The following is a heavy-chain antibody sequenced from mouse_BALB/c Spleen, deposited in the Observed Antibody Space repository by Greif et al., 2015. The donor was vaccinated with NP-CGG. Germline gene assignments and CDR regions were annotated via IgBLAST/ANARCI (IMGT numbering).Heavy chain of an antibody. J-gene: IGHJ4*01. CDR3: ARYDYDYYAMDY. CDR2: IYPGDGDT. Sequence: VQLQLPGAELVRPGSSVKISCKASGYAFSSYWMNWVKQRPGQGLEWIGRIYPGDGDTNYNGKFKGKATLTADKSSSTAYMQRSSLTSEDSAVYFCARYDYDYYAMDYWGQGTSVTVSS. D-gene: IGHD2-4*01. V-gene: IGHV1-80*01. CDR1: GYAFSSYW.